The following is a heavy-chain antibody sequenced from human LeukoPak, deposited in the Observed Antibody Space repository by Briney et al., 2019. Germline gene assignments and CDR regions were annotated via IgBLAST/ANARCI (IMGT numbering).Heavy chain of an antibody. CDR2: IYSSGST. D-gene: IGHD1-26*01. CDR3: ARVESFKWFDP. CDR1: GGSISSYY. Sequence: PSETLSLTCTVSGGSISSYYWSWIRQPAGKGLQWIGRIYSSGSTNYSPSLKSRVTMSLDTSKNQFSLKLSSVTAADTAVYYCARVESFKWFDPWGQGTLVTVSS. V-gene: IGHV4-4*07. J-gene: IGHJ5*02.